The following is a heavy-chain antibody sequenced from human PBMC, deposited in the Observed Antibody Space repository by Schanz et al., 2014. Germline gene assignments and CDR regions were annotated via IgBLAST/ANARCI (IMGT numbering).Heavy chain of an antibody. D-gene: IGHD1-26*01. V-gene: IGHV3-11*06. J-gene: IGHJ4*02. Sequence: VQLVESGGDLVKPGGSLRLSCAASGFTFSDYYMAWIRQAPGKGLEWVSHISGSSIHKNYADSVKGRFSISRDNAKNSLYLQMNSLRAEDTAVYYCARDRVGASSYFDYWGQGTLVTVSS. CDR2: ISGSSIHK. CDR3: ARDRVGASSYFDY. CDR1: GFTFSDYY.